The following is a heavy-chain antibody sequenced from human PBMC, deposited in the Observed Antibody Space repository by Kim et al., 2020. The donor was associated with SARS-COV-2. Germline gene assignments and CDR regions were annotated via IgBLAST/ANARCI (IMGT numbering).Heavy chain of an antibody. Sequence: GGSLRLSCAASGFTFSSYGMHWVRQAPGKGLEWVAVISYDGSNKYYADSVKGRFTISRDNSKNTLYLQMNSLRAEDTAVYYCAKADCSGGRCYGSFDYWG. J-gene: IGHJ4*01. V-gene: IGHV3-30*18. D-gene: IGHD2-15*01. CDR2: ISYDGSNK. CDR3: AKADCSGGRCYGSFDY. CDR1: GFTFSSYG.